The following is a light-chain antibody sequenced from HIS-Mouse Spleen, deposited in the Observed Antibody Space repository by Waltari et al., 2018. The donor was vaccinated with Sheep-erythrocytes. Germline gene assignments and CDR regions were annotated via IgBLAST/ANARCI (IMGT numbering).Light chain of an antibody. J-gene: IGKJ4*01. CDR2: AGS. CDR1: QSISSY. CDR3: QQSYSTPPLT. V-gene: IGKV1-39*01. Sequence: DIQMTQSPSSLSASVGDRVTITCRASQSISSYLNCDQQKPGKAPKLLIYAGSSLQSGVQSRLSGSGSGTDFTLTISSLQPEDFATYYCQQSYSTPPLTFGGGTKVEIK.